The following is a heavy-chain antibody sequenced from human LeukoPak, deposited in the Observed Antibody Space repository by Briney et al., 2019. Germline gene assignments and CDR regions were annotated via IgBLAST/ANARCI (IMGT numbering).Heavy chain of an antibody. Sequence: GGSLRLSCAASGFTFSSYAMSWVRQAPGKGLEWVSAISGSGGSTYYADSVKGRFTISRDNSKNTLYLQMNSLRAEDTAVHYCANGGSWHQECDYWGQGTLVTVSS. CDR1: GFTFSSYA. J-gene: IGHJ4*02. CDR2: ISGSGGST. CDR3: ANGGSWHQECDY. D-gene: IGHD6-13*01. V-gene: IGHV3-23*01.